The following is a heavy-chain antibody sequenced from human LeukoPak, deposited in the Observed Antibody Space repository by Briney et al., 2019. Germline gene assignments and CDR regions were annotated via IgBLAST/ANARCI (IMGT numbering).Heavy chain of an antibody. CDR2: IRYDGSNK. V-gene: IGHV3-30*02. CDR3: AKGSSWSFDY. CDR1: GFMFNTYV. J-gene: IGHJ4*02. Sequence: GRSLRLSCAASGFMFNTYVMHWVRQAPGKGLEWVAFIRYDGSNKYYADSVKGRFTISRDNSKNTLYLQMNSLRTEDTAVYYCAKGSSWSFDYWGQGTLVTVSS. D-gene: IGHD6-13*01.